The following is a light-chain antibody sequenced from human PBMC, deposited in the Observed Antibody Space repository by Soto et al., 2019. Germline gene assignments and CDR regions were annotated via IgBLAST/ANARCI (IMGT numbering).Light chain of an antibody. Sequence: QSALTQPASLSGSPGQSITISCTGTSSDIGAYDYVSWFQQHPGKAPKLMISEVNNRPSGVSHRFSGSKSGNTASLTISGLQPEDEADYYCTSYTTTDTLYLFGTGTKVTVL. V-gene: IGLV2-14*01. J-gene: IGLJ1*01. CDR3: TSYTTTDTLYL. CDR1: SSDIGAYDY. CDR2: EVN.